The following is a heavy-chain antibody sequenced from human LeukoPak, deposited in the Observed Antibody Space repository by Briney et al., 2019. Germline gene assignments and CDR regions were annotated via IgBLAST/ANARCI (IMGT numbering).Heavy chain of an antibody. D-gene: IGHD3-10*01. Sequence: GASVKVSCKASGYTFTSYGISWVRQAPGQGLEWMGWISAYNGNTNYAQKLQGRVTMTTDTSTSTAYMELRSLRSDDTAVYYCARDIGYPSGGLLGLFDPWGQGTLVTVPS. CDR1: GYTFTSYG. J-gene: IGHJ5*02. CDR2: ISAYNGNT. CDR3: ARDIGYPSGGLLGLFDP. V-gene: IGHV1-18*01.